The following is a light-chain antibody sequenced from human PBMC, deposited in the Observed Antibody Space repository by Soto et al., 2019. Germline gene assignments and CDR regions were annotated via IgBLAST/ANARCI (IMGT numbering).Light chain of an antibody. V-gene: IGLV4-69*01. CDR1: SGHSSYA. CDR3: QTWGNGIVV. J-gene: IGLJ3*02. Sequence: QLVLTQSPSASASLGASVNLTCTLSSGHSSYAIAWHQQQPEKGPRYLMKLNSDGSHNKGDGIPDRFSGSASGAERYLTISSLQSEDEADYYCQTWGNGIVVFGGGTKLTVL. CDR2: LNSDGSH.